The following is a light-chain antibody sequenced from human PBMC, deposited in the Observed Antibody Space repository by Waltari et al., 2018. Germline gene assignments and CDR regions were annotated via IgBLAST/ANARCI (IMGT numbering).Light chain of an antibody. V-gene: IGLV2-8*01. CDR3: SSYAGDYNVV. Sequence: QSALTQPPSASGSPGQSVTISCTGTSSDIGAYNYVSWYQQSPGKAPKLMISEVSVRPSGVPDRCSGSKSGNTAALTVSGLQAEDEADYYCSSYAGDYNVVFGGGTKLTVL. J-gene: IGLJ3*02. CDR2: EVS. CDR1: SSDIGAYNY.